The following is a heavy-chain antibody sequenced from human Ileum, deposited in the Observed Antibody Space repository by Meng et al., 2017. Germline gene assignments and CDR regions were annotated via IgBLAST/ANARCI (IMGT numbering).Heavy chain of an antibody. CDR2: INPSTGDT. D-gene: IGHD3-10*01. Sequence: ASVKVSCKASGYTFTGYFMHWVRQDPGQGREWMGLINPSTGDTDFAQKFQGRVTMTRNTSISTAYMVLVSLTSDDAAVYFCARPNSGGLARYGMDVWGQGTTVTVSS. CDR1: GYTFTGYF. V-gene: IGHV1-2*02. CDR3: ARPNSGGLARYGMDV. J-gene: IGHJ6*02.